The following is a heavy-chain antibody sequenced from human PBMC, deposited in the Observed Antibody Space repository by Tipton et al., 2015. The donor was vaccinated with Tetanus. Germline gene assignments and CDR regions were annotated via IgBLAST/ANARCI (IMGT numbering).Heavy chain of an antibody. CDR2: IQPDESES. Sequence: SLRLSCAASGFAFSDHWMSWVRQAPGKGLEWVASIQPDESESHFVDSVKGRFTISRDNTKNSVYLQMNSLRIEDTAVYYCARGLDQFKSGNLWGQGTLVTVSS. V-gene: IGHV3-7*01. J-gene: IGHJ4*02. CDR1: GFAFSDHW. CDR3: ARGLDQFKSGNL. D-gene: IGHD1-26*01.